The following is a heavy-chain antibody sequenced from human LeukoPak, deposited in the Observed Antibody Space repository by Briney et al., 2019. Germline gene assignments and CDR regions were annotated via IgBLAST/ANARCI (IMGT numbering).Heavy chain of an antibody. V-gene: IGHV3-7*01. J-gene: IGHJ4*02. CDR3: ARDGFVGAADY. D-gene: IGHD6-13*01. Sequence: GGSLRLSCAASEFIFSGYWMNWLRQAPGKGLEWVANIKQDGSEKQYVDSARGRFTISRDNAKNSLYLQMNSLRVEDTAVYYCARDGFVGAADYWGQGTLVTVSS. CDR1: EFIFSGYW. CDR2: IKQDGSEK.